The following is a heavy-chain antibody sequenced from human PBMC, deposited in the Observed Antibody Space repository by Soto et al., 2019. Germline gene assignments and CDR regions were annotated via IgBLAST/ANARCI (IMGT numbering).Heavy chain of an antibody. CDR3: SKGRLSFDF. CDR1: GFRFRNYA. V-gene: IGHV3-23*01. Sequence: GGSLRLSCATSGFRFRNYAMNWVRQAPGKGLEWVSFVSANADGTFYADSVKGRFSISRDNSKNILYLQMNNLRVEDTAIYYCSKGRLSFDFWGPGTLVTV. CDR2: VSANADGT. J-gene: IGHJ4*02.